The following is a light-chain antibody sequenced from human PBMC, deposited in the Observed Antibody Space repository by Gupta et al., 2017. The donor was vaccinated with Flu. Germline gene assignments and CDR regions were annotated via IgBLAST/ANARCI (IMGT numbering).Light chain of an antibody. V-gene: IGLV2-14*03. CDR1: SSDVGGSNY. J-gene: IGLJ1*01. CDR3: SSYTSTSTFYV. Sequence: QSALTQRASVSGSPGQSITISCTGTSSDVGGSNYVSWYQHYPGKAPKLMIYDVSNRPSGVSSRFSGSKSGNTASLTISGLQPEDETDYYCSSYTSTSTFYVFGTGTKVTVL. CDR2: DVS.